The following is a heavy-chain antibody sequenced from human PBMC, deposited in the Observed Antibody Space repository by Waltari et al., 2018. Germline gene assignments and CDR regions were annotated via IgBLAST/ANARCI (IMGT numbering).Heavy chain of an antibody. CDR3: ARSQSSALDY. J-gene: IGHJ4*02. V-gene: IGHV3-7*01. CDR2: RKQDGSEK. D-gene: IGHD6-25*01. CDR1: GFTFSSYW. Sequence: EVQLVESGGGLVQPGGSLRLSCTASGFTFSSYWMNWVRQAPGKGLEWVANRKQDGSEKYYVDSVKGRFTISRDNAKNSLYLQMNSLRAEDTAVYYCARSQSSALDYWGQGTLVTVSS.